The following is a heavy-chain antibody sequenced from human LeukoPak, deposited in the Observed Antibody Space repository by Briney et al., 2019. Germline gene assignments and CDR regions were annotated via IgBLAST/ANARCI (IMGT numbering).Heavy chain of an antibody. CDR2: ISGSGGTT. V-gene: IGHV3-23*01. CDR3: AKGRGCCGSGSRCQH. J-gene: IGHJ4*02. Sequence: GGSLRLYCAPSGFAFSNSVMTWVRQAPGKGLEWVSSISGSGGTTYYADSVKGRFTISRDNSKTTLFLQMISLRADDTAVYYCAKGRGCCGSGSRCQHWGEGTLVTVSS. D-gene: IGHD3-10*01. CDR1: GFAFSNSV.